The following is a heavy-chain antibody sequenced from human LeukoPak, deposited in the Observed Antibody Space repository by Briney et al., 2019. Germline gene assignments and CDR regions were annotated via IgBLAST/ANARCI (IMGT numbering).Heavy chain of an antibody. CDR3: ARIDGDYSRTPFDP. CDR2: IYSGGST. V-gene: IGHV3-66*02. J-gene: IGHJ5*02. Sequence: GGSLRLSCAASGFTVSSNYMSWVRQAPGKGLGWVSVIYSGGSTYYADSVKGRFTIYIDNSKITLYLQMNSLRAEDTAVYYCARIDGDYSRTPFDPWGQGTLVTVSS. D-gene: IGHD4-17*01. CDR1: GFTVSSNY.